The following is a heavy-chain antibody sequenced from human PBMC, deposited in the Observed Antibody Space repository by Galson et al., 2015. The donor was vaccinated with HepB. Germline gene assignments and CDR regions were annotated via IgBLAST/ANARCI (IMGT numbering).Heavy chain of an antibody. V-gene: IGHV4-39*01. Sequence: SETLSLTCTVSSGSVSSINYYWGWIRQPPGKGLEWIGSIYYSGSTYYSPSLKSRLTISVHTSQNQFSLRLTSLTAADTAVYHCAGQSRDGYNRVYFDYWGPGTLVTVSS. D-gene: IGHD5-24*01. CDR1: SGSVSSINYY. CDR3: AGQSRDGYNRVYFDY. J-gene: IGHJ4*02. CDR2: IYYSGST.